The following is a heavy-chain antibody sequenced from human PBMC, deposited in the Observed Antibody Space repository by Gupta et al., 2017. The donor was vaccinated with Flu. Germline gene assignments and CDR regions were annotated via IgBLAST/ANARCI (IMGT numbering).Heavy chain of an antibody. CDR1: GYTFTGYY. D-gene: IGHD2-15*01. Sequence: QVQLVQSGAEVKKPGASVKVSCKASGYTFTGYYMLWVRPAPGQGLEWRGRINPNRGGTNYAHKCQGRVTMTRDTSISTAYMELSRLRSDDTAVYYCAREGRVVVAATPYNWFDPWGQGTLVTVSS. V-gene: IGHV1-2*06. CDR3: AREGRVVVAATPYNWFDP. J-gene: IGHJ5*02. CDR2: INPNRGGT.